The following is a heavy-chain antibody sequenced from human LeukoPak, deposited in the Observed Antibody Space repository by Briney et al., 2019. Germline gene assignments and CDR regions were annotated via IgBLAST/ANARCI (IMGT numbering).Heavy chain of an antibody. CDR1: GGTFSSYA. D-gene: IGHD3-22*01. Sequence: GASVKVSCKASGGTFSSYAISWVRQAPGQGLEWMGRIIPILGIANYAQKFQGRVTITADKSTSTAYMELSSLRSEDTAVYYRARVTYDSSGYYHKIDYWGQGTLVTVSS. J-gene: IGHJ4*02. CDR2: IIPILGIA. V-gene: IGHV1-69*04. CDR3: ARVTYDSSGYYHKIDY.